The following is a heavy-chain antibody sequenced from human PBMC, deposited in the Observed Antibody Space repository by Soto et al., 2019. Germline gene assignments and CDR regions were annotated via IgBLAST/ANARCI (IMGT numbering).Heavy chain of an antibody. D-gene: IGHD2-2*01. CDR1: GVTFAIFG. Sequence: EVVLLQSGGGLGQPGKSLRPSCAASGVTFAIFGMNWVRQIPGKGLDWVSLITRTGDITYYADSVRCRFTISRDNSKNVLYLQMDSLRVEDTAVYYCTRDPRMPLEHWCQGSRVIVS. V-gene: IGHV3-23*01. CDR2: ITRTGDIT. J-gene: IGHJ1*01. CDR3: TRDPRMPLEH.